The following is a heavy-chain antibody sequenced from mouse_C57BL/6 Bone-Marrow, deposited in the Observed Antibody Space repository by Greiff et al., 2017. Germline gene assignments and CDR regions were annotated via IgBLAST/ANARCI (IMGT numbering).Heavy chain of an antibody. J-gene: IGHJ4*01. CDR3: ARECIYYVYDGYAMDY. Sequence: VQLQQSDAELVKPGASVKISCKVSGYTFTDHTIHWMKQRPEQGLEWIGYIYPRDGSTKYNEKFKGKATLTADKSSSTAYMQLTSLTSEDSSVYFWARECIYYVYDGYAMDYWGQGTSVTVSS. D-gene: IGHD2-2*01. CDR2: IYPRDGST. CDR1: GYTFTDHT. V-gene: IGHV1-78*01.